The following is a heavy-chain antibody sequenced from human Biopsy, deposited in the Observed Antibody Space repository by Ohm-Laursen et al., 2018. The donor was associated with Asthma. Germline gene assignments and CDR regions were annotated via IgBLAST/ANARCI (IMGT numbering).Heavy chain of an antibody. V-gene: IGHV1-18*01. Sequence: SVKVSCNVSDYIFPRYYISWVRQAPGEGLEWMGWISPFTGDTHFGQKFQGRVTMTTDTSTDTAYMELRSLRSDDTAVYYCARHPYNFGGFDYWGQGSLVLVSS. CDR2: ISPFTGDT. J-gene: IGHJ4*02. D-gene: IGHD5-24*01. CDR3: ARHPYNFGGFDY. CDR1: DYIFPRYY.